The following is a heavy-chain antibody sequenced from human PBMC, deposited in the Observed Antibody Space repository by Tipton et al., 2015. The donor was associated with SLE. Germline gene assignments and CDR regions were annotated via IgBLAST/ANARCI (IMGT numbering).Heavy chain of an antibody. J-gene: IGHJ6*02. Sequence: SLRLSCTASGFTFSNYEMNWVRQAPGKGLECVSKIKSDGKTIHYADAVKGRFTISRDNAKNSLYLQMTSLKAEDTAVYYCARSEYSSSSYGLDVWGQGTAVTVSS. CDR2: IKSDGKTI. CDR3: ARSEYSSSSYGLDV. V-gene: IGHV3-48*03. CDR1: GFTFSNYE. D-gene: IGHD6-6*01.